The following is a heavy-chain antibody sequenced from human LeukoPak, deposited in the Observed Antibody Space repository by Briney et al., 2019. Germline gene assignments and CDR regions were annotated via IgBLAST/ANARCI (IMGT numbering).Heavy chain of an antibody. J-gene: IGHJ4*02. V-gene: IGHV4-4*07. Sequence: SETLSLTCTVSSGSISSYFWSWVRQPAGKGLEWIGRIYSTGRSDYNPSLKSRITMSVDTSKNQFSLKLSSVTAADTAVYYCARDGPRSGYDLGHFDNLGQGTLVTASS. CDR2: IYSTGRS. CDR3: ARDGPRSGYDLGHFDN. CDR1: SGSISSYF. D-gene: IGHD5-12*01.